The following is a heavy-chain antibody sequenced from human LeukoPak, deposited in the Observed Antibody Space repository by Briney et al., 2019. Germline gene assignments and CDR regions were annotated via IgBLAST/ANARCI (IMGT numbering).Heavy chain of an antibody. J-gene: IGHJ4*02. V-gene: IGHV3-49*04. Sequence: PGGSLRLSCTTPGFTFGDYAMSWVRQAPGKGLEWVGFIRTKAYGGTPEYAASVKGRFTISRDDFKSIAYLQVNSLKTEDTAVYFCSGTSYVWGSYRSLDFWGQGTLVTVSS. CDR3: SGTSYVWGSYRSLDF. CDR1: GFTFGDYA. D-gene: IGHD3-16*02. CDR2: IRTKAYGGTP.